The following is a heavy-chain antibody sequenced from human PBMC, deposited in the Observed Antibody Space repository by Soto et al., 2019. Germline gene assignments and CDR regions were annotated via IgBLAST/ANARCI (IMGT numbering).Heavy chain of an antibody. CDR3: ARDPSYYGSGSYYPFDY. Sequence: GGSLRLSCSASGFIFSSYWMSWLRQAPGKGLEWVASMNEYGSERYYVDSVKGRFTISRDNAKNSLFLQMNSLRVEDTAVYHCARDPSYYGSGSYYPFDYWGQGGLVTVS. CDR1: GFIFSSYW. J-gene: IGHJ4*02. V-gene: IGHV3-7*01. D-gene: IGHD3-10*01. CDR2: MNEYGSER.